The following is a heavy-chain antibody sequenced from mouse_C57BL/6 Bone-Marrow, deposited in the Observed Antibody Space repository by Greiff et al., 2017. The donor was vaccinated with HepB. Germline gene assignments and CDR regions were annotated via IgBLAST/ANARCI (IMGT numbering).Heavy chain of an antibody. CDR3: AIITTVVARYFDV. CDR1: GFSLTSYC. CDR2: IWRGGST. V-gene: IGHV2-5*01. D-gene: IGHD1-1*01. Sequence: VQLQQSGPGLVQPSQSLSITCTVSGFSLTSYCVHWVRQSPGKGLEWLGVIWRGGSTDYNAAFMSRLSITKDNSKSQVFFKMNSLQADDTAIYYCAIITTVVARYFDVWGTGTTVTVSS. J-gene: IGHJ1*03.